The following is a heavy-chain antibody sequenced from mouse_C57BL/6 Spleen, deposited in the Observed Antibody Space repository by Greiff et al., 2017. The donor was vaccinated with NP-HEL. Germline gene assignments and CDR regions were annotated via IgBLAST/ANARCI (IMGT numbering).Heavy chain of an antibody. CDR1: GFTFTDYY. CDR2: IRNKANGYTT. CDR3: ARSLGRRYFDV. V-gene: IGHV7-3*01. D-gene: IGHD4-1*01. J-gene: IGHJ1*03. Sequence: DVMLVESGGGLVQPGGSLSLSCAASGFTFTDYYMSWVRQPPGKALEWLGFIRNKANGYTTEYSASVKGRFTISRDNSQSILYLQMNALRAEDSATYYCARSLGRRYFDVWGTGTTVTVSS.